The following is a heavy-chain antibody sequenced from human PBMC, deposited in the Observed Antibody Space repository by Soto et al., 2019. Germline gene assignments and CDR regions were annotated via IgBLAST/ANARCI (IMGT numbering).Heavy chain of an antibody. CDR3: AKNSQYYYDSSGYYLDAFDI. CDR2: ISGSGGST. J-gene: IGHJ3*02. D-gene: IGHD3-22*01. CDR1: GFTFSSYA. Sequence: GGSLRLSCAASGFTFSSYAMSWVRQAPGKGLEWVSAISGSGGSTYYADSVKGRFTISRDNSKNTLYLQMNSLRAEDTAVYYCAKNSQYYYDSSGYYLDAFDIWGQGTMVTVSS. V-gene: IGHV3-23*01.